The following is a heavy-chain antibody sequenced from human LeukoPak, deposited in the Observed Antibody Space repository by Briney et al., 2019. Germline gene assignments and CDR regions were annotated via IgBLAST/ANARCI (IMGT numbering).Heavy chain of an antibody. Sequence: PGGSLRLSCAASGFTFSSYSMNWVRQAPGKGLEWVSSISSSSSYIYYTDSVEGRFTISRDIAKNSLYLQMNSLRAEDTAVYYCARVEGYSSSAFDYWGQGTLVTVSS. V-gene: IGHV3-21*01. J-gene: IGHJ4*02. CDR2: ISSSSSYI. D-gene: IGHD6-6*01. CDR1: GFTFSSYS. CDR3: ARVEGYSSSAFDY.